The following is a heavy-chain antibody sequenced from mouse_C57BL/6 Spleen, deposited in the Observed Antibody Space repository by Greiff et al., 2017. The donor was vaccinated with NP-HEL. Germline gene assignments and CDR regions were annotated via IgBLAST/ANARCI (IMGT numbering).Heavy chain of an antibody. CDR2: ISDGGSYT. CDR3: ARDRGYDYYYYAMDY. J-gene: IGHJ4*01. V-gene: IGHV5-4*01. D-gene: IGHD2-4*01. Sequence: DVMLVESGGGLVKPGGSLKLSCAASGFTFSSYAMSWVRQTPEKRLEWVATISDGGSYTYYPDNVKGRFTISRDNAKNNLYLQMSHLKSEDTAMYYCARDRGYDYYYYAMDYWGQGTSVTVSS. CDR1: GFTFSSYA.